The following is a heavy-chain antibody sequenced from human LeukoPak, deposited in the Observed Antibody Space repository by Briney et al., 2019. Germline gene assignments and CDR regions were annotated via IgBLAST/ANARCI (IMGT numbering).Heavy chain of an antibody. J-gene: IGHJ4*02. D-gene: IGHD3-22*01. CDR1: GFTFSSYW. V-gene: IGHV3-7*01. CDR2: IKQDGSVK. Sequence: GGSLRLSCAASGFTFSSYWMSWVRQAPGKGLEWVANIKQDGSVKYYVDSVKGRFTISRDNAKNSLYLQMNSLRAEDTAVYYCARVIPPQYYYDSSGYYLTDAFDYWGQGTLVTVSS. CDR3: ARVIPPQYYYDSSGYYLTDAFDY.